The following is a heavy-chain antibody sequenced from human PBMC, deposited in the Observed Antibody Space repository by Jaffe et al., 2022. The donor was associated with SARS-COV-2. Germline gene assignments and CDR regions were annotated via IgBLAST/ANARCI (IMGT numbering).Heavy chain of an antibody. CDR3: AKERGDSSGSAFDI. V-gene: IGHV3-30*18. D-gene: IGHD3-22*01. CDR1: GFTFSSYG. CDR2: ISYDGSNK. Sequence: QVQLVESGGGVVQPGRSLRLSCAASGFTFSSYGMHWVRQAPGKGLEWVAVISYDGSNKYYADSVKGRFTISRDNSKNTLYLQMNSLRAEDTAVYYCAKERGDSSGSAFDIWGQGTMVTVSS. J-gene: IGHJ3*02.